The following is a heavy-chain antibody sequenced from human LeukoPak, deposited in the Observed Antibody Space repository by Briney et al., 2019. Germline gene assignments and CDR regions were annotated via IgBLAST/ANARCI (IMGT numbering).Heavy chain of an antibody. D-gene: IGHD2-15*01. J-gene: IGHJ6*03. CDR3: ARVLRYCSGGNCYSGGLGYMDV. Sequence: AGGSLRLSCAASGFTFSSYSMNWVRQAAGKGLEWVSSISRSGSTKYYADSVKGRFTISRDNAKNSLFLQMNSLRAEDTAVYYCARVLRYCSGGNCYSGGLGYMDVWGKGTTVTISS. CDR1: GFTFSSYS. V-gene: IGHV3-48*04. CDR2: ISRSGSTK.